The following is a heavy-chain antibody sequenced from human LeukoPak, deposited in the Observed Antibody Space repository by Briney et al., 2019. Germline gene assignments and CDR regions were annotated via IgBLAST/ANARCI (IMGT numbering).Heavy chain of an antibody. CDR2: INPNSGGT. J-gene: IGHJ4*02. D-gene: IGHD2-21*02. CDR3: ARGGSTDSIHSCGGNCYFLDY. Sequence: ASVKVSCKASGYTFTGNHMHWVRQAPGQGLEWMGWINPNSGGTNYAQKFQGRVIMTRDTSISTAYMELSRLGSDDTAVYYCARGGSTDSIHSCGGNCYFLDYWGQGTLVTVAS. V-gene: IGHV1-2*02. CDR1: GYTFTGNH.